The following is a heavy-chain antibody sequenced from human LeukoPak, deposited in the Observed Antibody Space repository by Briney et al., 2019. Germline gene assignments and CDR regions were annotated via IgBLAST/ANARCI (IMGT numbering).Heavy chain of an antibody. CDR2: ISGSGSTK. CDR3: ASRYCSCTSCLFDD. V-gene: IGHV3-48*03. J-gene: IGHJ4*02. D-gene: IGHD2-2*01. CDR1: GFTFSSYE. Sequence: GGSLRLSCAASGFTFSSYELNWVRQAPGKGLEWVSYISGSGSTKYYAYSVKGRFTISRDNAKNSLYLQMNSLRAEDTAVYYCASRYCSCTSCLFDDWGQRTLVTVAS.